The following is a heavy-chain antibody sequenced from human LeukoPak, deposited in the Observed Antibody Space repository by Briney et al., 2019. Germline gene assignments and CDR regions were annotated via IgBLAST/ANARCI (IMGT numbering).Heavy chain of an antibody. V-gene: IGHV4-34*01. CDR3: ARGRYLATGGGGAAGLLDY. CDR2: INHSGST. D-gene: IGHD6-13*01. J-gene: IGHJ4*02. Sequence: SETLSLTCAVYGVSFSGYYLSWIRQPPGKGLEWIGEINHSGSTNYNPSLKHRVTISVETSQNQFSVRLGTGTAADTAGYYCARGRYLATGGGGAAGLLDYWGQGTLVTVSS. CDR1: GVSFSGYY.